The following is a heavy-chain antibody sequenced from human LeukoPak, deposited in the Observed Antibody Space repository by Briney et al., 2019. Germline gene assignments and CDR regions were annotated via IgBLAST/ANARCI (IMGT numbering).Heavy chain of an antibody. V-gene: IGHV4-59*01. Sequence: SETLSLTCTVSGGSISSYYWSWIRQPPGKGLEWIGYIYYSGSTNYNPSLKSRVTISVDTSKNQFSLKLSSVTAADTAVYYCARGGSGGWFHLDYWGQGTLVTVSS. CDR1: GGSISSYY. D-gene: IGHD6-19*01. J-gene: IGHJ4*02. CDR2: IYYSGST. CDR3: ARGGSGGWFHLDY.